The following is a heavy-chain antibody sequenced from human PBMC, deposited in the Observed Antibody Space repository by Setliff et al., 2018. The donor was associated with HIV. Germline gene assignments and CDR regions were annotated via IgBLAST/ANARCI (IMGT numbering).Heavy chain of an antibody. V-gene: IGHV4-34*01. Sequence: SETLSLTCAVYGGSFSAYSWTWIRQPPGKGLEWIGDINHSGSTNYNPSLKSRVTILVDTSKNQFSLKLNSVTAADTAVYYCARSDGQLDPYYYYGMDVWGQGTTVTVSS. J-gene: IGHJ6*02. CDR3: ARSDGQLDPYYYYGMDV. CDR2: INHSGST. D-gene: IGHD6-6*01. CDR1: GGSFSAYS.